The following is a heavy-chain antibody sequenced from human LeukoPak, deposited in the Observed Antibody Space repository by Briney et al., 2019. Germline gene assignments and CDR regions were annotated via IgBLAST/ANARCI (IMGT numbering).Heavy chain of an antibody. CDR1: GGSFSGYY. D-gene: IGHD5-18*01. CDR3: ARGAARGYSYVFDY. J-gene: IGHJ4*02. CDR2: INHSGST. V-gene: IGHV4-34*01. Sequence: SETLSLTCAVYGGSFSGYYWGWIRQPPGKGLEWIGEINHSGSTNYNPSLKSRVTISVDTSKNQFSLKLSSVTAADTAVYYCARGAARGYSYVFDYWGQGTLVTVSS.